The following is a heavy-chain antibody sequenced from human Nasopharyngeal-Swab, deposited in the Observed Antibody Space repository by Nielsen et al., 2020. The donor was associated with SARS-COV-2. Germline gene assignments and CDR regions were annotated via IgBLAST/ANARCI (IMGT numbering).Heavy chain of an antibody. D-gene: IGHD3-22*01. CDR2: IYYSGST. J-gene: IGHJ6*04. V-gene: IGHV4-31*02. Sequence: RQAPGTGVAWIGYIYYSGSTYYNPSLKSRVTISVDTSKNQFSLKLSSVTAADTAVYYFARQSWAGYYYDSSGYMDVWGKGTTVTVSS. CDR3: ARQSWAGYYYDSSGYMDV.